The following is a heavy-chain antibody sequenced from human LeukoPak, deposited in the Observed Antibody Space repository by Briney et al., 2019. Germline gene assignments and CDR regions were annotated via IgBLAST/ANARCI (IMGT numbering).Heavy chain of an antibody. CDR3: ASVRRGFGESSKYYAYYYMGV. V-gene: IGHV4-39*01. J-gene: IGHJ6*03. CDR2: IYYSGST. D-gene: IGHD3-10*01. Sequence: SETLFLTCTVSGGSISSSSYYWGWILQPPGKGLDWIGSIYYSGSTYYNPSLKSRVTISVDTSKNQFSLKLSSVTAADTAVYYCASVRRGFGESSKYYAYYYMGVWGKGPTVTISS. CDR1: GGSISSSSYY.